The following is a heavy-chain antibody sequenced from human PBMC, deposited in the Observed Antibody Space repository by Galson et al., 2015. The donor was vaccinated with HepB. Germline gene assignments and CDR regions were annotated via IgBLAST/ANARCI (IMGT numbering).Heavy chain of an antibody. CDR3: ARRMGWFWDYYYYYMDV. V-gene: IGHV3-7*03. D-gene: IGHD3-3*01. Sequence: SLRLSCAASGFTFSSYWMSWVRQAPGKGLEWVANIKQDGSEKYYVDSVKGRFTISRDNAKNSLYLQMNSLRAEDTAVYYCARRMGWFWDYYYYYMDVWGKGTTVTVSS. CDR1: GFTFSSYW. J-gene: IGHJ6*03. CDR2: IKQDGSEK.